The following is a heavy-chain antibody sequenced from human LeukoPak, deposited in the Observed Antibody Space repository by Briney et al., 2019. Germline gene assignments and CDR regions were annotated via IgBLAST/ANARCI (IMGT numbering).Heavy chain of an antibody. J-gene: IGHJ3*02. CDR2: INSDGSST. D-gene: IGHD5-24*01. CDR3: ASDGYNLDAFDI. CDR1: GFTFSSYW. V-gene: IGHV3-74*01. Sequence: GGSLRLSCAASGFTFSSYWMHWVRQAPGKGLVWVSRINSDGSSTNYADSVKGRFTISRDNAKNTLYLQMNSLRAEDTAVFYCASDGYNLDAFDIWGQGKMVAVSS.